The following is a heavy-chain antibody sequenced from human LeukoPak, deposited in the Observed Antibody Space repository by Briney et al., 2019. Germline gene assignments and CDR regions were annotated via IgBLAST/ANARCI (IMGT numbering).Heavy chain of an antibody. CDR2: INHSGST. D-gene: IGHD6-13*01. J-gene: IGHJ5*02. CDR3: ARRPGRGSSWYNWFDP. V-gene: IGHV4-34*01. Sequence: SETLSLTCAVYGGSFSGYYWSWIRQPPGKGLEWIGEINHSGSTNYNPSLMSRVTISVDTSKNQFSLKLSSVTGADTAVHYCARRPGRGSSWYNWFDPWGQGTLVTVSS. CDR1: GGSFSGYY.